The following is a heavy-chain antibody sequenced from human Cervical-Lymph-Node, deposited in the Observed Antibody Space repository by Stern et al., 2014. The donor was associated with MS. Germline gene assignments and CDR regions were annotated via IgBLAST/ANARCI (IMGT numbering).Heavy chain of an antibody. CDR3: AKDITLFSVVPIYRTPLFDS. CDR2: ISWDGGRI. CDR1: GFTFDDYA. V-gene: IGHV3-9*01. Sequence: EVHLVESGGAWVQPGTSLRLSCAASGFTFDDYAMHWVRQAPGKGLEWVSGISWDGGRIDYADSVKGRFTISRANGKNSLYLQMNTLSPEDTAVYFCAKDITLFSVVPIYRTPLFDSWGPGTMVTVSS. D-gene: IGHD3-22*01. J-gene: IGHJ4*02.